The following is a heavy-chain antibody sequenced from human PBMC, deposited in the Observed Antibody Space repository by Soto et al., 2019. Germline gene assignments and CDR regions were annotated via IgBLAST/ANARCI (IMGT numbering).Heavy chain of an antibody. CDR3: ARLQAAVPHY. J-gene: IGHJ4*02. Sequence: SDTLSLTCTVSSYSIAGSPHFCGWIRQPPGKRLEWIGSIFYDGYTLYTPSLRSRVTISVDTSKNQFSLKLTSVAVADTATYFCARLQAAVPHYWGQGTLVTVS. D-gene: IGHD6-13*01. CDR1: SYSIAGSPHF. CDR2: IFYDGYT. V-gene: IGHV4-39*01.